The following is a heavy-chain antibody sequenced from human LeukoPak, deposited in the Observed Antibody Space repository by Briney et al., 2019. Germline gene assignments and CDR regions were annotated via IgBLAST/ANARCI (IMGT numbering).Heavy chain of an antibody. J-gene: IGHJ5*02. V-gene: IGHV3-74*01. CDR1: GFTFSNHW. Sequence: GGSLRLSCAASGFTFSNHWMHWVRQAPGKGLVWVSRTKSDGSSTTYADSVKGRFTISRDNAKNSLYLQMNSLRAEDTAVYYCARDPARYCSSTSCQHGNWFDPWGQGTLVTVSS. CDR3: ARDPARYCSSTSCQHGNWFDP. CDR2: TKSDGSST. D-gene: IGHD2-2*01.